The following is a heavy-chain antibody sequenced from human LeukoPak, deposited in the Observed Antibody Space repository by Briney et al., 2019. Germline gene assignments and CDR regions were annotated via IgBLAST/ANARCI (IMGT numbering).Heavy chain of an antibody. J-gene: IGHJ4*02. V-gene: IGHV3-23*01. Sequence: ETLSLTCTVSGGSISSSSYYWGWIRQAPGKGLEWVSAISGSGGSTYYADSVKGRFTISRDNSKNTLYLQMNSLRAEDTAVYYCAKDLGNWNSEYYFDYWGQGTLVTVSS. D-gene: IGHD1-7*01. CDR3: AKDLGNWNSEYYFDY. CDR2: ISGSGGST. CDR1: GGSISSSSYY.